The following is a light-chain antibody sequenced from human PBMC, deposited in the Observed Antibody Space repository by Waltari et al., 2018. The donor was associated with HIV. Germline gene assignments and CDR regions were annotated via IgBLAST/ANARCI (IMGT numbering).Light chain of an antibody. Sequence: QSALTQPVSVSGSPGQSITISCTGTSSDVGGYNYVSWYQQHPGKDPKLMIYEVSNRPAGVSNRFSGSKSGNTASLTISGLQAEDEADYYCSSYTSSSALVFGGGTKLTVL. CDR1: SSDVGGYNY. CDR3: SSYTSSSALV. CDR2: EVS. J-gene: IGLJ3*02. V-gene: IGLV2-14*01.